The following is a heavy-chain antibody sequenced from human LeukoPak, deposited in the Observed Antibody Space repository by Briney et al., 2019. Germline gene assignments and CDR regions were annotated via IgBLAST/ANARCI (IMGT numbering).Heavy chain of an antibody. CDR1: GFTFSDHY. CDR3: ARRIEDAFDI. D-gene: IGHD2-15*01. J-gene: IGHJ3*02. Sequence: PGGSLRLSCAASGFTFSDHYMDWVRQAPGKGLEWVGRTRNKANSYTTEYAASVKGRFTISRDDSKNSLYLQMNSLKTEDTAVYYCARRIEDAFDIWGQGTMVTVSS. CDR2: TRNKANSYTT. V-gene: IGHV3-72*01.